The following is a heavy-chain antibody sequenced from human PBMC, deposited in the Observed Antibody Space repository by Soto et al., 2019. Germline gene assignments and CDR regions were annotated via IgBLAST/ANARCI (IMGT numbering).Heavy chain of an antibody. D-gene: IGHD2-15*01. J-gene: IGHJ6*02. CDR2: MRAYNGNT. Sequence: GASVKVSCKASGCTFTSYGISWVRQAPGHGSEWMGWMRAYNGNTHYAQKLQARVTMTTDTSTSTAYMDLRSLRSDDMAVYDGASTSGGSCYLAPDGCYGMDVWGQGTTVTVPS. V-gene: IGHV1-18*03. CDR3: ASTSGGSCYLAPDGCYGMDV. CDR1: GCTFTSYG.